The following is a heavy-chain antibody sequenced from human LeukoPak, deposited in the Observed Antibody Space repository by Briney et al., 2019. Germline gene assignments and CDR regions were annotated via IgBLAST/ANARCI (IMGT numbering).Heavy chain of an antibody. CDR3: AKDYGPKQLVFLDS. V-gene: IGHV3-23*01. J-gene: IGHJ4*02. CDR1: GFTFSSYA. CDR2: ISENGGTT. Sequence: GGSLRLSCAASGFTFSSYALSWVRQAPGKGLEWVSGISENGGTTFYADSAKGRFTITRDNSKNTLYVQMNSLRGEDTAVYYCAKDYGPKQLVFLDSWGQGTLVTVSS. D-gene: IGHD6-13*01.